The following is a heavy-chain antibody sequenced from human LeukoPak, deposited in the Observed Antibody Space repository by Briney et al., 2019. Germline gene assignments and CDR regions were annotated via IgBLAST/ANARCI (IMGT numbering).Heavy chain of an antibody. CDR1: GFTLSSYA. J-gene: IGHJ4*02. CDR3: ARETTAPYRHFDY. Sequence: GRSLRLSCAASGFTLSSYAMHWVRQAPGKGLEWVAVISYDGSNKYDADSVKGRFTISRDNSKNTLYLQMNSLRAEDTAVYYCARETTAPYRHFDYWGQGTLVTVSS. V-gene: IGHV3-30*14. D-gene: IGHD4-17*01. CDR2: ISYDGSNK.